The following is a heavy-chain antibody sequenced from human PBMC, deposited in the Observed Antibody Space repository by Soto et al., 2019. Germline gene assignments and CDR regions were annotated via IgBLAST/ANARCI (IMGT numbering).Heavy chain of an antibody. CDR1: GGTFSSYA. V-gene: IGHV1-69*13. CDR2: IIPIFGTA. D-gene: IGHD6-13*01. Sequence: SVKVSCKASGGTFSSYAISWVRQAPGQGLEWMGGIIPIFGTANYAQKFQGRVTITADESTSTAYMELSSLRSEDTAVYYCARGIGEQQPPGYGMDVWGQGTTVTVSS. CDR3: ARGIGEQQPPGYGMDV. J-gene: IGHJ6*02.